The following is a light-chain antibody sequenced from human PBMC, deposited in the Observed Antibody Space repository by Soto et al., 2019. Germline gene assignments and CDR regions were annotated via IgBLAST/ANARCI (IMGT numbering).Light chain of an antibody. V-gene: IGKV3-20*01. CDR1: QSVKSSY. CDR2: GAS. Sequence: EIVLTQSPGTLSLSPGERATLSCRASQSVKSSYLAWYQQKPGQPPRLLIYGASTRATGIPDRFIGSGSATDFTLTITIMEPEDFAVFYYQKYGSSPLTFGGGSKVEIK. J-gene: IGKJ4*01. CDR3: QKYGSSPLT.